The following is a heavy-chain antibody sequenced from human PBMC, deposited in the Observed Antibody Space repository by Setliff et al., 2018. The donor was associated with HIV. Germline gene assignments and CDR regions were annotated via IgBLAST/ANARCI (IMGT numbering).Heavy chain of an antibody. V-gene: IGHV1-18*01. D-gene: IGHD5-12*01. CDR1: GYTFSDYG. J-gene: IGHJ4*02. Sequence: ASVKVSCKASGYTFSDYGISWVRQAPGQGLEWMGWISAHNGRINYAQKFQGRVTMTTDRSTSTAYMELRSLRTDDTAVYYCARDVGRDGYCFDHWGQGTLVTVSP. CDR3: ARDVGRDGYCFDH. CDR2: ISAHNGRI.